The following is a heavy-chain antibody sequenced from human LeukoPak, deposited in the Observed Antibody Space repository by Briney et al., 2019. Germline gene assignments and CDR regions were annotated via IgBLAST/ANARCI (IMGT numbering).Heavy chain of an antibody. CDR2: ISAYTGDP. D-gene: IGHD3-22*01. Sequence: GASVKVSCKASGGTFSSYAISWVRQAPGQGLEWMGWISAYTGDPNYPQNLQGRVIMTTDTSTSTAYLELRSLRSDDTAVYYCARSPTGHYGSSGYFPYYFDYWGQGTLVTASS. CDR1: GGTFSSYA. J-gene: IGHJ4*02. CDR3: ARSPTGHYGSSGYFPYYFDY. V-gene: IGHV1-18*01.